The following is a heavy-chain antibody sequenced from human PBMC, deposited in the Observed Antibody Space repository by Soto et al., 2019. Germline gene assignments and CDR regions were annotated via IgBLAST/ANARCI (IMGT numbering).Heavy chain of an antibody. CDR3: ARYTTDTYFDV. D-gene: IGHD2-2*02. CDR2: LYWDNTR. V-gene: IGHV2-5*02. Sequence: QITLKESRPTLVKPTQTLTLTCSFSGFSLYTRGVGVGWVRQPPGKALEWLALLYWDNTRRYSPSLKNSLTIAKGTSENQVVLTMTNMEPEDTRTYYCARYTTDTYFDVWGKGTTVTVSS. CDR1: GFSLYTRGVG. J-gene: IGHJ6*04.